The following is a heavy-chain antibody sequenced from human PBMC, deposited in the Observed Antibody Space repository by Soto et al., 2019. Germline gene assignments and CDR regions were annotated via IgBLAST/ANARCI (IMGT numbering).Heavy chain of an antibody. CDR1: GFSFNSYW. V-gene: IGHV3-7*03. CDR2: IKPDGREK. J-gene: IGHJ5*02. D-gene: IGHD2-8*01. Sequence: EVQLVESGGGLVQPGGSLRLSCAASGFSFNSYWMTWVRQAPGKALEWVANIKPDGREKYYVASVKGRFTVSRDHGKNLLYIERDGLIPDDTAVYYCAGDGDRNGAYGGWLDPWGQGTLVTVSS. CDR3: AGDGDRNGAYGGWLDP.